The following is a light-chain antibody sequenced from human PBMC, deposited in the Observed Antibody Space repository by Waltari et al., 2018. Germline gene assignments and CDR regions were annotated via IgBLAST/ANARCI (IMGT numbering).Light chain of an antibody. Sequence: DIVMTQSPDSLAVSLGERATINCKSSQSVLYSSNNKNYLAWYQQKSGQPPKLLIYWASTRASGVPERFSGSGSGTDFTLTISNLQPEDVAVYYCQQYDASPLTFGGGTKVEI. CDR3: QQYDASPLT. CDR2: WAS. CDR1: QSVLYSSNNKNY. V-gene: IGKV4-1*01. J-gene: IGKJ4*01.